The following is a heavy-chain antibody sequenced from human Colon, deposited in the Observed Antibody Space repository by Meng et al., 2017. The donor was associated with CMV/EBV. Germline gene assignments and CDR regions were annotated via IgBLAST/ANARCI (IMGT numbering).Heavy chain of an antibody. J-gene: IGHJ4*02. V-gene: IGHV4-4*07. Sequence: QVQLQGPGPGRLTPSETLSLTCTVSGGSISTYYWSWIRPPAGEGLEWLGRISTNRNTDYNPSLNSRATIWLDTSNNQFSLKLTSVTAADTAVYYCVRGGYSGTQTGGVQEYWGQGTLVTVSS. D-gene: IGHD5-12*01. CDR3: VRGGYSGTQTGGVQEY. CDR2: ISTNRNT. CDR1: GGSISTYY.